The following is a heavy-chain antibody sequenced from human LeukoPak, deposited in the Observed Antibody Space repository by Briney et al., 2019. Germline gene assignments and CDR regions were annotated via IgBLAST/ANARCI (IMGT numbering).Heavy chain of an antibody. CDR3: ARDMAAAGSSWFDP. V-gene: IGHV3-7*01. Sequence: GGSLRLSCAASGFTFSSYWMNWVRQAPGKGLEWVAKIKQDGSEKYYVDSVKGRFTISRDNAKNSLYLQMNSLRAEDTAVYYCARDMAAAGSSWFDPWGQGTLVTVSS. CDR2: IKQDGSEK. CDR1: GFTFSSYW. J-gene: IGHJ5*02. D-gene: IGHD6-13*01.